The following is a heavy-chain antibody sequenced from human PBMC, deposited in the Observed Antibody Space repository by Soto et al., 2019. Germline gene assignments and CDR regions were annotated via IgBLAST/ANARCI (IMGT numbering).Heavy chain of an antibody. CDR3: ARHIAVAGYYYGMDV. Sequence: PGESLKISCKGSGYSFTSYWIGWVRQMPGKGLEWMGIIYPGDSDTRYSPSFQGQVTISADKSISTAYLQWSSLKASDTAMYYCARHIAVAGYYYGMDVWGQGTTVTVSS. J-gene: IGHJ6*02. CDR2: IYPGDSDT. CDR1: GYSFTSYW. D-gene: IGHD6-19*01. V-gene: IGHV5-51*01.